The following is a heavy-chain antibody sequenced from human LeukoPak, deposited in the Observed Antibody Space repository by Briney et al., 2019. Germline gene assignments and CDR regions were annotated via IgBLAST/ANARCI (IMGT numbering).Heavy chain of an antibody. CDR3: AGASLDYYDSSGPNFDY. J-gene: IGHJ4*02. CDR2: IYYSGST. CDR1: GGSISSYY. D-gene: IGHD3-22*01. V-gene: IGHV4-59*01. Sequence: SETLSLTCTVSGGSISSYYWSWIRQPPGKGLEWIGYIYYSGSTNYNPSLKSRVTISVDTSKNQFSLKLSSVTAADTAVYYCAGASLDYYDSSGPNFDYWGQGTLVTVSS.